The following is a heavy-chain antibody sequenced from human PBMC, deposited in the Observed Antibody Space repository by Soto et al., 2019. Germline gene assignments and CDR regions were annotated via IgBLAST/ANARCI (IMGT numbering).Heavy chain of an antibody. CDR3: ARDQQPQDYYGMDV. CDR2: IIPIFGTA. Sequence: QVQLVQSGAEVKKLGSSVKVSCKASGGTFSSYAISWVRQAPGQGLEWMGGIIPIFGTANYAQKFQGRVTITADESTSTAYMELSSLRSEDTAVYYCARDQQPQDYYGMDVWGQGTTVTVSS. D-gene: IGHD6-13*01. CDR1: GGTFSSYA. V-gene: IGHV1-69*12. J-gene: IGHJ6*02.